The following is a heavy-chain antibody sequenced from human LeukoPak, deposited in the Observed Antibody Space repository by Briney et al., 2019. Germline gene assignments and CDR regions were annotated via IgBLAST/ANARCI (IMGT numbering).Heavy chain of an antibody. CDR2: ISSDGDNT. V-gene: IGHV3-64*02. D-gene: IGHD2/OR15-2a*01. CDR1: GFTFSSYS. Sequence: GGSLRLSCAASGFTFSSYSMHWVRQAPGKGLEYVSVISSDGDNTYYAASVKGRFTISRDNSKNTLYLQMGSLRAEDMAVYYCARAALEYWGGDCLDYWGQGTLVTVPS. CDR3: ARAALEYWGGDCLDY. J-gene: IGHJ4*02.